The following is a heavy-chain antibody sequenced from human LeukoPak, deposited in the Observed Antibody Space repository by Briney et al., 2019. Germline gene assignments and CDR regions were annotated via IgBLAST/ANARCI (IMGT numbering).Heavy chain of an antibody. CDR3: ARQGVLLWFGELSSSPDY. Sequence: SETLSLTCAVSGYSISSGYYWGWIRQPPGKGLEWIGSIYHSGSTYYNPSLKSRVTISVDTSKNQFSLKLSSVTAADTAVYYCARQGVLLWFGELSSSPDYWGQGILVTVSS. V-gene: IGHV4-38-2*01. CDR1: GYSISSGYY. CDR2: IYHSGST. J-gene: IGHJ4*02. D-gene: IGHD3-10*01.